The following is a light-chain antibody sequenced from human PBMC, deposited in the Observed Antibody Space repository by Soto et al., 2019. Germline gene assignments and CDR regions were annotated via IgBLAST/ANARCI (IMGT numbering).Light chain of an antibody. J-gene: IGKJ1*01. CDR3: QQYTYSPWT. CDR2: GAS. V-gene: IGKV3-20*01. Sequence: EVVFTQSPGTLSLSPGERATLSCRASQSVSSGYLGWYQQKPGQAPRLLIYGASSRATGIPDRFSGSGSGTDFTLTISRLEPEDFAVYFCQQYTYSPWTFGQGTKVDIK. CDR1: QSVSSGY.